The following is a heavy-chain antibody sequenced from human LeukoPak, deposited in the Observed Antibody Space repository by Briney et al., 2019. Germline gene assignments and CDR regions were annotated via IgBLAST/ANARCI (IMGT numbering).Heavy chain of an antibody. CDR2: IYYSGST. V-gene: IGHV4-39*01. CDR3: ARHVGATSFDY. J-gene: IGHJ4*02. CDR1: GGSISTSSYY. Sequence: KPSETLSLTCTVSGGSISTSSYYWGWIRQPPGKGLEWIGSIYYSGSTYYNPSLKSRITISVDTSKNQFSLKLSSVTAADTAVYYCARHVGATSFDYWGQGTLVTVPS. D-gene: IGHD1-26*01.